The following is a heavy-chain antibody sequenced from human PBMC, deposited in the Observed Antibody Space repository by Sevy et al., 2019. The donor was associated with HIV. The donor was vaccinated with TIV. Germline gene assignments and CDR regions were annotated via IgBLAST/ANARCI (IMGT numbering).Heavy chain of an antibody. CDR2: ISAYNGNT. V-gene: IGHV1-18*04. J-gene: IGHJ6*02. Sequence: ASVKVSCKASGYTFTSYGISWVRQAPGQGLEWMGWISAYNGNTNYAQKLQGRVTMTTDTSTSTAYMELRSLRSDDTAVYYGAREWGYIAAAARSYGMDVWGQGTTVTVSS. D-gene: IGHD6-13*01. CDR1: GYTFTSYG. CDR3: AREWGYIAAAARSYGMDV.